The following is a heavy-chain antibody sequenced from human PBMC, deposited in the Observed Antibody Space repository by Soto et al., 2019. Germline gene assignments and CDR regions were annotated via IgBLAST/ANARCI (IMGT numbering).Heavy chain of an antibody. J-gene: IGHJ5*02. V-gene: IGHV4-34*01. CDR2: INHSGST. CDR3: ARGGQQLWFDP. D-gene: IGHD6-13*01. CDR1: GGSFSGYY. Sequence: SETLSLTCAVYGGSFSGYYWSWIRQPPGKGLEWIGEINHSGSTNYNPSLKSRVTISVDTSKNQFSLKLSSVTAADTAVYYGARGGQQLWFDPWGQGTLVTVSS.